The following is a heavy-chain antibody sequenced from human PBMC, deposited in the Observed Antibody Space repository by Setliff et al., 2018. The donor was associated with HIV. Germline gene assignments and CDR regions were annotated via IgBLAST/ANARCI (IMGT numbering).Heavy chain of an antibody. Sequence: PGESLKISCAASGFTFSSYAMSWVRQAPGKGLEWVSAISGSGGSTYYADSVKGRFTISRDNSKNTLYLQMNSLRAEDTAVYYCAKERQIDKTNWNDAFDIWGQGTMVTGS. D-gene: IGHD1-20*01. CDR1: GFTFSSYA. CDR3: AKERQIDKTNWNDAFDI. V-gene: IGHV3-23*01. J-gene: IGHJ3*02. CDR2: ISGSGGST.